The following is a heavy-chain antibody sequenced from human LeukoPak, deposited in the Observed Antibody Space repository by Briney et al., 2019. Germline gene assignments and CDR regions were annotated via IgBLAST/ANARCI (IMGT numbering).Heavy chain of an antibody. J-gene: IGHJ5*02. Sequence: ASVKVSCKASGYTFTGYYMHWVRQAPGQGLEWMGWINPNSGGTNYAQKFQGRVTMTRDTSISTAYMELSRLRSDDTAVYYCARDVVATSVVNWFDPWGQGTLVTVSS. CDR3: ARDVVATSVVNWFDP. V-gene: IGHV1-2*02. CDR2: INPNSGGT. D-gene: IGHD5-12*01. CDR1: GYTFTGYY.